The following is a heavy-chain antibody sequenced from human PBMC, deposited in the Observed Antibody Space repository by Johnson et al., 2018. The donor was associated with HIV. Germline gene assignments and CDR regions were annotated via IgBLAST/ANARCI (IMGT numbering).Heavy chain of an antibody. CDR1: GFTFNNYP. CDR2: ISYDGSNK. D-gene: IGHD6-6*01. CDR3: AKVLGYSSSSRDAFDM. V-gene: IGHV3-30*04. Sequence: QVQLLESGGGLVQSGGSLSLSCAASGFTFNNYPMHWVRQAPGKGLEWVAVISYDGSNKYYGDSVKGRFTISRDNSKNTLYLQMNSLRGEDTAVYYCAKVLGYSSSSRDAFDMWGQGTMVTVSS. J-gene: IGHJ3*02.